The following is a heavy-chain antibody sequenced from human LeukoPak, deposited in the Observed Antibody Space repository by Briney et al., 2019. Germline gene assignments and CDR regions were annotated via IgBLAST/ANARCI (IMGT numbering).Heavy chain of an antibody. J-gene: IGHJ4*02. CDR1: GGAFSSYA. CDR3: ARARSVTTPYFDY. Sequence: SVKVSCKASGGAFSSYAISWVRQAPGQGLEWTGRIIPILGIANYAQKFQGRVTITADKSTSTAYMELSSLRSEDTAVYYCARARSVTTPYFDYWGQGTLVTVSS. V-gene: IGHV1-69*04. D-gene: IGHD4-17*01. CDR2: IIPILGIA.